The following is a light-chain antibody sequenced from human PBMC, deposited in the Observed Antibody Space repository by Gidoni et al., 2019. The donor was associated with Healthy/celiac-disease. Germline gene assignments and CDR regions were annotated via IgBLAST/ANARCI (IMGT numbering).Light chain of an antibody. CDR2: KAS. Sequence: DIQMTQSPSTLSASVGDRVTITCRASQSISSWLAWYQQKPGKAPKILIYKASSLESGVPSRFSGSGSGTEFILTISSLQHDDFATYYCQKYNSSPITFGQGTRLEIK. J-gene: IGKJ5*01. V-gene: IGKV1-5*03. CDR3: QKYNSSPIT. CDR1: QSISSW.